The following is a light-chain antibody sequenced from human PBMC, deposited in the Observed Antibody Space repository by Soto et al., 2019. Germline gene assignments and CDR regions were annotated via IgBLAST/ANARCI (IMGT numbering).Light chain of an antibody. J-gene: IGKJ2*01. Sequence: DLQMTQFPSTLSASVGDRVTITCRASQSISSWLAWYQQKPGKAPKLLIYKASSLESGVPSRFSGSGSGTEFTLTISSLQPDDFATYYCQQYNTDSAFGQGTKLEIK. CDR1: QSISSW. V-gene: IGKV1-5*03. CDR3: QQYNTDSA. CDR2: KAS.